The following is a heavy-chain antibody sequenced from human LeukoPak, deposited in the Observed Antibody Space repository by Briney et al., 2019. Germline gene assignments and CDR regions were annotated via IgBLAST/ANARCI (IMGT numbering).Heavy chain of an antibody. CDR3: AKDLGGIAVAGTFDY. D-gene: IGHD6-19*01. Sequence: PGGSLRLSCAASGFTFSSYGMHWVRRAPGKGLEWVAVISYDGSNKYYADSVKGRFTISRDNSKNTLYLQMNSLRAEDTAVYYCAKDLGGIAVAGTFDYWGQGTLVTVSS. CDR2: ISYDGSNK. V-gene: IGHV3-30*18. CDR1: GFTFSSYG. J-gene: IGHJ4*02.